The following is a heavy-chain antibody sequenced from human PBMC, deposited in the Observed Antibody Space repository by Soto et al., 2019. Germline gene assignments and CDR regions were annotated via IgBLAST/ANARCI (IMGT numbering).Heavy chain of an antibody. J-gene: IGHJ6*02. CDR1: GFTFSKYV. V-gene: IGHV3-23*01. Sequence: GGSLRLSCAVSGFTFSKYVMSWVRQAPGKGLEWVSGISGDGDTTYYADSVKGRFTISRDNSKNTVYLQMNSLRAEDTAVYYCVRNAGDWIRYGLDVWGHGTTVTVSS. D-gene: IGHD7-27*01. CDR2: ISGDGDTT. CDR3: VRNAGDWIRYGLDV.